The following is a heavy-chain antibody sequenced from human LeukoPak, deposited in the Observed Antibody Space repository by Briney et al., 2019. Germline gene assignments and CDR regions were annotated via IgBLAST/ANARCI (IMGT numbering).Heavy chain of an antibody. CDR1: GGSINRSSFY. Sequence: SETLSLTCTVSGGSINRSSFYWAWIRQPPGKGLEWVGSMHYSGTFYSGSAYYNPSLRSRVTISVDTSKNQFSLKLSSVTAADTAVYYCARYYYDSSGYYPLNWFDPWGQGTLVTVSS. CDR3: ARYYYDSSGYYPLNWFDP. CDR2: MHYSGTFYSGSA. D-gene: IGHD3-22*01. J-gene: IGHJ5*02. V-gene: IGHV4-39*07.